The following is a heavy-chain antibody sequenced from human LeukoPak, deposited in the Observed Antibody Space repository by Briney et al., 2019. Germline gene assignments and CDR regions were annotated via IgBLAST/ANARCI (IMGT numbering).Heavy chain of an antibody. V-gene: IGHV4-61*05. CDR1: GGSISSSSYY. Sequence: RSSETLSLTCTVSGGSISSSSYYWSWIRQPPGKGLEWIGYIYYSGSTNYNPSLKSRVTISVDTSKNQFSLKLSSVTAADTAVYYCARRSYYYDSSGYSYAFDIWGQGTMVTVSS. CDR2: IYYSGST. CDR3: ARRSYYYDSSGYSYAFDI. J-gene: IGHJ3*02. D-gene: IGHD3-22*01.